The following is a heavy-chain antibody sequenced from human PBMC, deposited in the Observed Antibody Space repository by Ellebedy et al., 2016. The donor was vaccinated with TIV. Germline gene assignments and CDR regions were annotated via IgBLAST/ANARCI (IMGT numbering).Heavy chain of an antibody. D-gene: IGHD3-10*01. Sequence: SETLSLTCTVSGGSISSGGYYWSRIRQHPGKGLEWIGYIYYSGSTYYNPSLKSRVTISVDTSKNQFSLKLSSVTAADTAVYYCARSDTMVRGAFDYWGQGTLVTVSS. J-gene: IGHJ4*02. CDR3: ARSDTMVRGAFDY. CDR1: GGSISSGGYY. CDR2: IYYSGST. V-gene: IGHV4-31*03.